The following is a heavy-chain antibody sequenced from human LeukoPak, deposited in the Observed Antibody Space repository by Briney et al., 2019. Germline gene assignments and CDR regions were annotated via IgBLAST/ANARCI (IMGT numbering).Heavy chain of an antibody. CDR1: GYTFTGYY. V-gene: IGHV1-2*04. D-gene: IGHD3-10*01. CDR2: INPNSGGT. Sequence: ASVKVSCMASGYTFTGYYMHWVRQAPGKGLEWMGWINPNSGGTNYAQKFQGWVTMTRDTSISTAYMELSRLRSDDTAVYYCARNAYYYGSGSYYNWFDPWGQGTLVTVSS. CDR3: ARNAYYYGSGSYYNWFDP. J-gene: IGHJ5*02.